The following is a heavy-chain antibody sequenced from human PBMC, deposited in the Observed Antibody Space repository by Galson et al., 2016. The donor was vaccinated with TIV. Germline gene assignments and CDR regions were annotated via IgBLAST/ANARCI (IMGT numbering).Heavy chain of an antibody. Sequence: SLRLSCAASGFTFNSYAIYWVRQAPGKGLEWVAGISYVGRYTNDAASVKGRFTISRDKSKNTVYLQMNSLRAEDTGFYYCARDRSGYDFDYWGQGTLVTVSS. CDR3: ARDRSGYDFDY. D-gene: IGHD5-12*01. CDR1: GFTFNSYA. V-gene: IGHV3-30*04. J-gene: IGHJ4*02. CDR2: ISYVGRYT.